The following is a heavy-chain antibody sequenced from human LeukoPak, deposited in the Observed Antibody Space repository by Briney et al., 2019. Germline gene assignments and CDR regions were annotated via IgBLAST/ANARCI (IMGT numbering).Heavy chain of an antibody. Sequence: PSETLSLTCTVSGGSISTYCWSWIRQPPGKGLEWIGYIYNSGSTNYNPSLKSRVTISVDTSKNQFSLKLRSVTAADTAVYYCARDGVFGTFDPWXXXTLVXVSS. CDR3: ARDGVFGTFDP. D-gene: IGHD3-10*01. V-gene: IGHV4-59*01. CDR2: IYNSGST. CDR1: GGSISTYC. J-gene: IGHJ5*02.